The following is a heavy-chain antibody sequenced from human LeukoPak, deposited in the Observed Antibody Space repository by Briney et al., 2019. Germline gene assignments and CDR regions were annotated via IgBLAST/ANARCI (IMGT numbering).Heavy chain of an antibody. Sequence: GGSLRLSCAASGFTFSSYGMHWVRQAPGKGLEWVAFIRYDGSNKYYADSVKGRFTISRDNSKNTLYLQMNSLRAEDTAVYYCAKDARGASSLADYWGQGTLVTVSS. CDR3: AKDARGASSLADY. V-gene: IGHV3-30*02. J-gene: IGHJ4*02. D-gene: IGHD3-3*02. CDR1: GFTFSSYG. CDR2: IRYDGSNK.